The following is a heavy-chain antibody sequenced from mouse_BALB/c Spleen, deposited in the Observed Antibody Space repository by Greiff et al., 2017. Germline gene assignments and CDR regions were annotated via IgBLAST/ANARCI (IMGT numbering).Heavy chain of an antibody. V-gene: IGHV1-5*01. CDR2: IYPGNSDT. J-gene: IGHJ3*01. D-gene: IGHD1-2*01. Sequence: EVHLVESGTVLARPGASVKMSCKASGYTFTSYWMHWVKQRPGQGLEWIGAIYPGNSDTSYNQKFKGKSKLTAVTSTSTAYMELSRLTNEDSAVYYCTRGGTTAFADWGQGKLVTVAA. CDR3: TRGGTTAFAD. CDR1: GYTFTSYW.